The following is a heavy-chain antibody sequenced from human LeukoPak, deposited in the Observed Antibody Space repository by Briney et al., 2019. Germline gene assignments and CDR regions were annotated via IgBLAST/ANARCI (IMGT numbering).Heavy chain of an antibody. V-gene: IGHV3-23*01. CDR3: AKDWGTRLYYYDSSGYPNDY. D-gene: IGHD3-22*01. CDR1: GFTFSSYG. CDR2: IIGSGDST. J-gene: IGHJ4*02. Sequence: GTLSLSCAASGFTFSSYGMNWVRPAPGKGVEWVSAIIGSGDSTYYADSVKGRFTISRDNSKNTLYLQMNSLRAEDTALYYCAKDWGTRLYYYDSSGYPNDYWGQGTLATVSS.